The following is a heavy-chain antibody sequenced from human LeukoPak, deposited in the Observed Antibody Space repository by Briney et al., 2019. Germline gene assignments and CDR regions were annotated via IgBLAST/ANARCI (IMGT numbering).Heavy chain of an antibody. CDR3: ARVRVSDRSGSLVLWFGELQISYYFDY. CDR2: IYYSGST. CDR1: GGSISSGDYY. V-gene: IGHV4-30-4*01. J-gene: IGHJ4*02. Sequence: SETLSLTCTVSGGSISSGDYYWSWIRQPPGKGLEWIGHIYYSGSTYYNPSLKSRVTISVDTSKNQFSLKLSSVTAADTAVYYCARVRVSDRSGSLVLWFGELQISYYFDYWGQGTLVTVSS. D-gene: IGHD3-10*01.